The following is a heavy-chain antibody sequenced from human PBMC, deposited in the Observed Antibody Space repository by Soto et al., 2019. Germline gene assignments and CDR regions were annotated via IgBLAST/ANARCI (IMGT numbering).Heavy chain of an antibody. J-gene: IGHJ4*02. CDR2: ISYDGSNK. V-gene: IGHV3-30*18. Sequence: GGSLRLSCAASGFTFSSYGMHWVRQAPGKGLEWVAVISYDGSNKYYADSVKGRFTISRDNSKNTLYLQMNSLRAEDTAVYYCAKVDSSTNLIYYFDYWGQGTLVTVSS. D-gene: IGHD6-13*01. CDR3: AKVDSSTNLIYYFDY. CDR1: GFTFSSYG.